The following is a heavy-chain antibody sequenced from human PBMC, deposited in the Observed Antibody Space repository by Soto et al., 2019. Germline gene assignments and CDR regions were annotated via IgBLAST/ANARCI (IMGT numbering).Heavy chain of an antibody. J-gene: IGHJ4*02. CDR3: ARSGYSYGPNPLLY. CDR1: GGSISSSNW. CDR2: IYHSGST. V-gene: IGHV4-4*02. D-gene: IGHD5-18*01. Sequence: SETLSLTCAVSGGSISSSNWWSWVRQPPGKGLEWIGEIYHSGSTNYNPSLKSRVTISVDKSKNQFSLKLSSVTAADTAVYYCARSGYSYGPNPLLYWGQGTLVTVSS.